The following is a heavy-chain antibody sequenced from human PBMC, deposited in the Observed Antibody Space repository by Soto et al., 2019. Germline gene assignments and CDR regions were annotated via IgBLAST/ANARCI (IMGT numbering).Heavy chain of an antibody. J-gene: IGHJ4*02. CDR3: TKVGGLYDFWSGPLHFDL. Sequence: EGQLVESGGDFVQPGRSLRLSCAGSGFIFDDFALHWVRQAPGKGLEWVSGISWDSDSICYADAVKGRFTISRDNXXXSLXXXXXXXXXXXXXXYYCTKVGGLYDFWSGPLHFDLWGQGTLVTV. CDR2: ISWDSDSI. V-gene: IGHV3-9*01. CDR1: GFIFDDFA. D-gene: IGHD3-3*01.